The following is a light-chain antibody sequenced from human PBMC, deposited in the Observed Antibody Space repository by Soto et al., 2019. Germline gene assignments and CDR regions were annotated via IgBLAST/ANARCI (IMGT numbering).Light chain of an antibody. CDR3: QQRSKWPFT. V-gene: IGKV3-11*01. Sequence: ESVLTQSPATLSLSPGERATLSCRASQSVSSYLAWYQQKPGQAPRLLIYDASNRATGIPARFSGSGSGTDFTLTISSLETEDFAVYYCQQRSKWPFTFGPGPKVDI. J-gene: IGKJ3*01. CDR2: DAS. CDR1: QSVSSY.